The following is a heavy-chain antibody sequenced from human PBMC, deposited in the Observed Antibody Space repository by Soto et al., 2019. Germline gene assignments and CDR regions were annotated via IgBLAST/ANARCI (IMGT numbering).Heavy chain of an antibody. Sequence: GGSLRLSCAASGFSFSTSTMNWVRQAPGKGLEWVSYISSGSTTIYYADSVKGRFTISRDNGKNSLYLQMNSLRDEDTAVYYCARVRRNDASDYYGMDVWGQGTTVTVS. CDR3: ARVRRNDASDYYGMDV. J-gene: IGHJ6*02. V-gene: IGHV3-48*02. CDR2: ISSGSTTI. D-gene: IGHD1-1*01. CDR1: GFSFSTST.